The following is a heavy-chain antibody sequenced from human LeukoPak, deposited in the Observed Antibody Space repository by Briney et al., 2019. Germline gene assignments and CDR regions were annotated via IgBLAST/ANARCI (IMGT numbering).Heavy chain of an antibody. Sequence: SETLSLTCTVSGGSISSYYWSWIRQPPGKGLEWIGYIYYSGSTNYNLSLKSRVTISVDTSKNQFSLKLSSVTAADTAVYYCARTLGYCSSTSCPDYWGQGTLVTVSS. CDR2: IYYSGST. CDR3: ARTLGYCSSTSCPDY. J-gene: IGHJ4*02. CDR1: GGSISSYY. D-gene: IGHD2-2*01. V-gene: IGHV4-59*01.